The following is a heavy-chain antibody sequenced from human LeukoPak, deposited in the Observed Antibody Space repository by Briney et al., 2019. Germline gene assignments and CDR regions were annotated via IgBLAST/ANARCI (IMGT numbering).Heavy chain of an antibody. CDR2: IDPSDSST. V-gene: IGHV5-10-1*01. CDR3: ARLRYSSGWDLDYYYGMDV. Sequence: GESLKISCKGSGYSLTSYWISWVRQMPGKGLEWMGRIDPSDSSTNYSPSFQGHVTTSTDKSITTAYLQWSSLKASDTAMYYCARLRYSSGWDLDYYYGMDVWGQGTTVTVSS. D-gene: IGHD6-19*01. J-gene: IGHJ6*02. CDR1: GYSLTSYW.